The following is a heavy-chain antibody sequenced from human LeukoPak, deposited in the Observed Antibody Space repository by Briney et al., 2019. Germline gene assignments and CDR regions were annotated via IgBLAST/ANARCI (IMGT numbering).Heavy chain of an antibody. J-gene: IGHJ6*03. CDR1: GLTFSSYW. D-gene: IGHD3-16*01. V-gene: IGHV3-74*01. CDR2: INSDGSST. Sequence: GGSLRLSCAASGLTFSSYWMHWVRQAPGKGLVWVSRINSDGSSTSYADSVKGRFTISRDNAKNTLYLQMNSLRAEDTAVYYCARVSVGDYMDVWGKGTTVTISS. CDR3: ARVSVGDYMDV.